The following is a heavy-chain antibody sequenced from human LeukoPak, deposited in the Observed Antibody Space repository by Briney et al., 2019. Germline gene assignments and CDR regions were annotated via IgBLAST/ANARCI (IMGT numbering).Heavy chain of an antibody. CDR2: ISHSGTT. CDR3: ARGGLDTKRGGYFDF. CDR1: GGSLSGYY. J-gene: IGHJ4*02. V-gene: IGHV4-34*01. D-gene: IGHD5-18*01. Sequence: SETLSLTCAVYGGSLSGYYWSWIRQPPGKGLEWIGEISHSGTTYYNPSLESRVTVSVDTSKSQFSLRLSSVTAADTAVYYCARGGLDTKRGGYFDFWGQGILVTVSS.